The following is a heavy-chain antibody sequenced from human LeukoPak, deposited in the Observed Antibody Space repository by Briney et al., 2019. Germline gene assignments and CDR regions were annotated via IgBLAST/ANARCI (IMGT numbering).Heavy chain of an antibody. CDR1: GFTFSSYS. Sequence: GGSLRLSCAASGFTFSSYSMNWVRQAPGKGLEWVSSIGSSSSSIYYADSVKGRFTISRDNSKNTLYLQMNSLRAEDTAVYYCAKWAYYGSGSYLSYYYYGMDVWGQGTTVTVSS. CDR3: AKWAYYGSGSYLSYYYYGMDV. V-gene: IGHV3-21*04. CDR2: IGSSSSSI. D-gene: IGHD3-10*01. J-gene: IGHJ6*02.